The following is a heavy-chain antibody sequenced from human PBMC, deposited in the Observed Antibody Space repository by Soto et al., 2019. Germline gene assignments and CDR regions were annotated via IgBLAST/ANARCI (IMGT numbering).Heavy chain of an antibody. J-gene: IGHJ6*03. CDR3: ARLVAARQRYYYYYMDV. V-gene: IGHV4-59*08. Sequence: QVQLQESGPGLVKPSETLSLTCTVSGGSISSYYWSWIRQPPGKGLAWIGYIYYSGSTNYKPSLKSRVTISVDTSKNQFSLKLSSVTAADAAVYYCARLVAARQRYYYYYMDVWGKGTTVTVSS. CDR1: GGSISSYY. CDR2: IYYSGST. D-gene: IGHD6-25*01.